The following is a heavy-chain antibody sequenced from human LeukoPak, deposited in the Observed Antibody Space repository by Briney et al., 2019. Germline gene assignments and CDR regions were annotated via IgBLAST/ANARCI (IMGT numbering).Heavy chain of an antibody. J-gene: IGHJ4*02. CDR3: AHRRTETLRYFDWYFDY. Sequence: SGPTLVNPTQTLTLTCTFSGFSLSTSGVGVGWIRQPPGKALEWLALIYWDDDKRYSPSLKSWLTITKDTSKNQVVLTMTNMDPVDTATYYCAHRRTETLRYFDWYFDYWGQGTLVTVSS. V-gene: IGHV2-5*02. CDR2: IYWDDDK. CDR1: GFSLSTSGVG. D-gene: IGHD3-9*01.